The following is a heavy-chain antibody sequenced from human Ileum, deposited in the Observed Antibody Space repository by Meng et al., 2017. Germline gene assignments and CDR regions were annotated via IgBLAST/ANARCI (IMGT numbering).Heavy chain of an antibody. CDR2: IYTSGST. V-gene: IGHV4-4*07. Sequence: ASGPGLVKPPETLPLTCPVSGGSISSYYWGWIRQPAGKGLEWIGRIYTSGSTNYNPSLKSRVTMSVDTSKNQFSLKLSSVTAADTAVYYCARDGSSSWYYFDYWGQGTLVTVSS. CDR3: ARDGSSSWYYFDY. D-gene: IGHD6-13*01. J-gene: IGHJ4*02. CDR1: GGSISSYY.